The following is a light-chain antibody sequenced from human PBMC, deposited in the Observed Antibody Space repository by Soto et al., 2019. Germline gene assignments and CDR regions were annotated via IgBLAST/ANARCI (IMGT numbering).Light chain of an antibody. CDR3: QQYNIWPPWT. CDR1: QSVSNN. J-gene: IGKJ1*01. CDR2: DAP. V-gene: IGKV3-15*01. Sequence: ILMTKAPATLSVSPGERATLSCRASQSVSNNLACYQQKPGQAPRLLIYDAPTRATGIPARFSGSGSGTEFTLTISGLQSEDFAVYYCQQYNIWPPWTFGQGTKVEVK.